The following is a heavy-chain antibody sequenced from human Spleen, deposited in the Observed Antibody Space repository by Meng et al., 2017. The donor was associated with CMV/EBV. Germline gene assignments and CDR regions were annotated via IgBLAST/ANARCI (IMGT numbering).Heavy chain of an antibody. Sequence: SGPTLVKPTQTLTLTCTFSGFSLSTSGVGVGWIRQPPGKALEWLALIYWNDDKRYSPSLESRLTITKDTSKNQVVLTMTNMDPVDTATYYCAHDRSGWYYFDYWGQGTLVTVSS. D-gene: IGHD6-19*01. CDR2: IYWNDDK. V-gene: IGHV2-5*01. CDR3: AHDRSGWYYFDY. J-gene: IGHJ4*02. CDR1: GFSLSTSGVG.